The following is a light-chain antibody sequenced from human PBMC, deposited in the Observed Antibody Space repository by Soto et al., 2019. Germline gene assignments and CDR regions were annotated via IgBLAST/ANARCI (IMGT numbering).Light chain of an antibody. J-gene: IGKJ4*01. V-gene: IGKV3-20*01. CDR2: GAS. CDR3: QQYGSSPPRT. CDR1: QSVSSSY. Sequence: ESVLTQSPGTLSLSPGERATLSCRASQSVSSSYLAWYQQKPGQAPRLLIYGASSRATSIPDRFRGSGSGRDFTLTISRLEPEDVAVYYCQQYGSSPPRTFGGGTKLEIK.